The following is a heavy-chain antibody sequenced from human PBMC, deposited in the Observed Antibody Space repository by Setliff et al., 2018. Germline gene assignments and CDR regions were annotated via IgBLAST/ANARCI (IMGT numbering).Heavy chain of an antibody. Sequence: GGSLRLSCATSGFTFGNYALHWVRQAPGKGLEWVAVISYDGSDKYYADSVKGRFSISRDNSKNTVYLQMNSLGPEDTAVYYCAKFPYCGSSKCFKGHWGQGTLVTVSS. J-gene: IGHJ4*02. V-gene: IGHV3-30*04. D-gene: IGHD2-2*01. CDR3: AKFPYCGSSKCFKGH. CDR1: GFTFGNYA. CDR2: ISYDGSDK.